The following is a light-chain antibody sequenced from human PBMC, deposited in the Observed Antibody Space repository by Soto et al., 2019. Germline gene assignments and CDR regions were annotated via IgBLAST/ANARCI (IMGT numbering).Light chain of an antibody. CDR1: QSVSSSY. Sequence: EIVLTQSPGTLSLSPGERATLSCRASQSVSSSYLARYQQKPGQAPRLLIYGASSRATGIPDRFSGSGSGTDFTLTISRLEPEDFAVYYCQQYGSSFGQGTKVDIK. J-gene: IGKJ1*01. V-gene: IGKV3-20*01. CDR3: QQYGSS. CDR2: GAS.